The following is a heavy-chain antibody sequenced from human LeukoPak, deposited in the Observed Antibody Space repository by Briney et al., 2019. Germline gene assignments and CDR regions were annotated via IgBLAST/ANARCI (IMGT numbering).Heavy chain of an antibody. V-gene: IGHV1-2*04. Sequence: VASVKVSSKASVYTFTTDYMQAGPETPGQGGECMGWINPNSGGTNYAQRFQGWVTMTSDTSISTVYMELSSLKSDETAVYYCARGRYSYAYDYWGQGTLVTVSS. CDR3: ARGRYSYAYDY. J-gene: IGHJ4*02. CDR1: VYTFTTDY. D-gene: IGHD5-18*01. CDR2: INPNSGGT.